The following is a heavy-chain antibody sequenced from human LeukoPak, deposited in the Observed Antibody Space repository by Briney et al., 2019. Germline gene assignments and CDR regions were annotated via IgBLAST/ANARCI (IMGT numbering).Heavy chain of an antibody. CDR2: INPNSGGT. CDR3: ARDLGKLSSWYLDY. J-gene: IGHJ4*02. CDR1: GYTFTVYY. D-gene: IGHD6-13*01. Sequence: AAVKVSSKASGYTFTVYYMHWVRQAPGQGLEWMGWINPNSGGTNYAQKFQGRVTMTRDTSISTAYMELSRLRSDDTAVYYCARDLGKLSSWYLDYWGQGTLVTVSS. V-gene: IGHV1-2*02.